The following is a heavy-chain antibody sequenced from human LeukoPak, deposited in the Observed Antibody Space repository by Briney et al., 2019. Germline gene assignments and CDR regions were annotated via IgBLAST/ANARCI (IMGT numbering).Heavy chain of an antibody. CDR1: GGSFSGYY. CDR2: INHSGST. V-gene: IGHV4-34*01. J-gene: IGHJ5*02. Sequence: SETLSLTCAVYGGSFSGYYWSWIRQPPGKGLEWIGEINHSGSTNYNPSLKSRVTISVDTSKNQFSLKLSSVTAADTAVYYCARGWGGITMIVVRNWFDPWGQGTLVTVSS. D-gene: IGHD3-22*01. CDR3: ARGWGGITMIVVRNWFDP.